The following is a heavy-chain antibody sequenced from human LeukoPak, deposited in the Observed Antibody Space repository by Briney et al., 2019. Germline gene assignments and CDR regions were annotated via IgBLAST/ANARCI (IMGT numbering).Heavy chain of an antibody. CDR3: VKPPTVTTDY. Sequence: GGSLRLSCSAPGFTFSSYAMHWVRQAPGKGLEYVSAISSNGGSTYYADSVKGRFTISRDNSKNTLYLQMSSLKAEDTAVYYCVKPPTVTTDYWGQGTLVTVSS. J-gene: IGHJ4*02. CDR2: ISSNGGST. D-gene: IGHD4-17*01. V-gene: IGHV3-64D*06. CDR1: GFTFSSYA.